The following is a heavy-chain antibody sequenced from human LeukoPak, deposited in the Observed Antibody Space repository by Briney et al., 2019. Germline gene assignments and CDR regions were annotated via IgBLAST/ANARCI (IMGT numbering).Heavy chain of an antibody. CDR1: GYTFTSSD. D-gene: IGHD3-22*01. J-gene: IGHJ4*02. V-gene: IGHV1-2*02. CDR2: INPNSGGT. CDR3: ARGQYYDSSGRDY. Sequence: GASVKVSCKASGYTFTSSDSYGITWVRQGPGRGLEWMGWINPNSGGTNYAQKFQGRVTMTRDTSISTAYMELSRLRSDDTAVYYCARGQYYDSSGRDYWGQGTLVTVSS.